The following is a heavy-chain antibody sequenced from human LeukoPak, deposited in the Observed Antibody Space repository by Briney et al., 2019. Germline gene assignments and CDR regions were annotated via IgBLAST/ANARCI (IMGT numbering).Heavy chain of an antibody. CDR2: IYTSGST. CDR1: GGSISSYY. D-gene: IGHD2-2*02. CDR3: ARDCSSTSCYTD. Sequence: SETLPLTCTVSGGSISSYYWSWIRQPAGKGLEWIGRIYTSGSTNYNPSLKSRVTMSVDTSKNQFSLKLSSVTAADTAVYYCARDCSSTSCYTDWGQGTLVTVSS. V-gene: IGHV4-4*07. J-gene: IGHJ4*02.